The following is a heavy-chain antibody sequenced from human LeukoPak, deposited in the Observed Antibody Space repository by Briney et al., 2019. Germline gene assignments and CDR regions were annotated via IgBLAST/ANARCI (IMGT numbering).Heavy chain of an antibody. CDR2: ISSSGSTI. CDR1: GFTFSDYY. Sequence: GGSLRLSCAASGFTFSDYYMSWLRQAPGKGLEWVSYISSSGSTIYYADSVKGRFTISRDNAKNSLYLQMNSLRAEDTAVYYCARDRSRSTRKHVDYGMDVWGQGTTVTVSS. CDR3: ARDRSRSTRKHVDYGMDV. D-gene: IGHD2-2*01. J-gene: IGHJ6*02. V-gene: IGHV3-11*01.